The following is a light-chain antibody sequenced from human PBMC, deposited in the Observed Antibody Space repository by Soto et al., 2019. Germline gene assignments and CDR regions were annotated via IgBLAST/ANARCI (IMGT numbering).Light chain of an antibody. V-gene: IGKV3-20*01. J-gene: IGKJ1*01. CDR1: QAVNTR. CDR3: QQYGSSPRT. Sequence: EIVLTQSAATLSSFPGDRVTLSCRASQAVNTRLAWYQHKPGQAPTLLIYGASIRAAGIPDRFSGSGSGTDFTLTIRRLEPDDFAVYYCQQYGSSPRTFGQGTKVDIK. CDR2: GAS.